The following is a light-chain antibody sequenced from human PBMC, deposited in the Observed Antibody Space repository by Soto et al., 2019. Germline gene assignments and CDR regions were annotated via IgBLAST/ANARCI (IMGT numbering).Light chain of an antibody. CDR1: QSISQY. Sequence: DIQMTQSPSSLSASVGDRVTITCRASQSISQYFNWYQQKLGKVPKLLIYATSSLQSGVPSRLSGGLSETDLTLTISSRRPEDFATYVCQQSYIVPLTGGGGPNVEIK. CDR3: QQSYIVPLT. J-gene: IGKJ4*01. CDR2: ATS. V-gene: IGKV1-39*01.